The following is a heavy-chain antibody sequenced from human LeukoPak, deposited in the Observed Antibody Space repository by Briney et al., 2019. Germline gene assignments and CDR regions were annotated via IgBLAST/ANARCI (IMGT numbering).Heavy chain of an antibody. D-gene: IGHD3-22*01. CDR3: ARGAHDSSGT. J-gene: IGHJ5*02. CDR2: ISSSSSYI. CDR1: VFAFSSYS. V-gene: IGHV3-21*01. Sequence: GGSLRLFCATPVFAFSSYSMDWVRQAPGNGLEWVSSISSSSSYIYYADSVKGRFTISRDNAKNSLYLQMNSLRAEDTAVYYCARGAHDSSGTWGQGTLVTVSS.